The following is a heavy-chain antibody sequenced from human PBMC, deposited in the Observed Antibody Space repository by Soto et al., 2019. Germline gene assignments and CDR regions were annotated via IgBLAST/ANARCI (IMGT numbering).Heavy chain of an antibody. CDR2: IKQDGSEK. J-gene: IGHJ4*02. CDR1: GFAFSSYW. Sequence: GGSLRLSCAASGFAFSSYWMSWVRQAPGKGLEWVANIKQDGSEKYYVDSVKGRFTISRDNAKNSLYLQMNSLRAEDTAVYYCASHPYSSSWYSWGQGTLVTVSS. D-gene: IGHD6-13*01. V-gene: IGHV3-7*02. CDR3: ASHPYSSSWYS.